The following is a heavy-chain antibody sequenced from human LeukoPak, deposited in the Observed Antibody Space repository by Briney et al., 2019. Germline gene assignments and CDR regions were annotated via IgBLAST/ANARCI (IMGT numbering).Heavy chain of an antibody. CDR3: ARHRGYVAAALNWFDP. D-gene: IGHD6-13*01. Sequence: SSETLSFTCTGSGGSISSYYWSWIRQPPGKGLEWIAFIYYSGSTSYNPSLESRVTISVDTSKNQLSLKLTSVTAADTAVYFCARHRGYVAAALNWFDPWGLGTQVTVSS. J-gene: IGHJ5*02. V-gene: IGHV4-59*08. CDR2: IYYSGST. CDR1: GGSISSYY.